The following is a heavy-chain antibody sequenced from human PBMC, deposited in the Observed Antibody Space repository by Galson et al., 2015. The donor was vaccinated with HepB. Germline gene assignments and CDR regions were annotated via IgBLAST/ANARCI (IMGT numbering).Heavy chain of an antibody. V-gene: IGHV3-21*01. Sequence: SLRLSCAASGFTFSSYAMHWVRQAPGKGLEWVSSISSSSSYIYYADSVKGRFTISRDNAKNSLYLQMNSLRAEDTAVNYCARVDFVLWPAFDIWGQGTMVTVSS. CDR2: ISSSSSYI. CDR3: ARVDFVLWPAFDI. D-gene: IGHD2-8*01. CDR1: GFTFSSYA. J-gene: IGHJ3*02.